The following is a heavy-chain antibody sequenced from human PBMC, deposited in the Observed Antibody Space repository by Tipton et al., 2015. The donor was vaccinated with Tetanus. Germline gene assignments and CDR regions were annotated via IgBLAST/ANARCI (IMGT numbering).Heavy chain of an antibody. J-gene: IGHJ4*02. CDR2: LSGSGAGT. Sequence: SLRLSCAASGFTFSSYAMSWVRQAPGKGLEWVSTLSGSGAGTYYAGSVKGRFTISRDNSKSSLFLLMNTLTAEDTALYYCAKTKRGYSYGSFDLWGQGTLVTVSS. V-gene: IGHV3-23*01. CDR1: GFTFSSYA. D-gene: IGHD5-18*01. CDR3: AKTKRGYSYGSFDL.